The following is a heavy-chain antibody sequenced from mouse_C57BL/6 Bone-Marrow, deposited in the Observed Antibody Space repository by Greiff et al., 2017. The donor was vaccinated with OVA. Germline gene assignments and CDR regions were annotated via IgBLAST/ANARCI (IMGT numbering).Heavy chain of an antibody. D-gene: IGHD6-1*01. CDR3: ARPLLSSDY. Sequence: EVQGVESGGGLVKPGGSLKLSCAASGFTFSSYTMSWVRQTPEKRLEWVATISGGGGNTYYPDSVKGRFTTSIDNAKITLYLQMSSLSSEDTALYSCARPLLSSDYWGQGTLVTVSA. CDR2: ISGGGGNT. V-gene: IGHV5-9*01. J-gene: IGHJ3*01. CDR1: GFTFSSYT.